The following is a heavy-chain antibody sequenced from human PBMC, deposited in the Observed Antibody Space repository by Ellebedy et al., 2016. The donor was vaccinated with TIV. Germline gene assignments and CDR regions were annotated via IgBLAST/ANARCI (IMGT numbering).Heavy chain of an antibody. D-gene: IGHD6-19*01. CDR2: ISHDGSSQ. J-gene: IGHJ4*02. V-gene: IGHV3-30-3*01. CDR3: ARDLDKSSGWYGGAAY. CDR1: GFTFDSYA. Sequence: PGGSLRLSCVASGFTFDSYAMHRVRQATGKGLEWVAVISHDGSSQYYADSVKGRFTVSRDNSMTTVYLEMNSLRAEDTALYYCARDLDKSSGWYGGAAYWGQGTQVTVSS.